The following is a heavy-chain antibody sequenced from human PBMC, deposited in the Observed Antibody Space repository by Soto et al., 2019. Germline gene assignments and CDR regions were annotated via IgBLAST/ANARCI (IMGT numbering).Heavy chain of an antibody. CDR3: ARYPGIAVAGTLYGMDV. Sequence: QVQLVESGGGVVQPGRSLRLSCAASGFTFSSYGMHWVRQAPGKGLEWVAVISYDGSNKYYADSVKGRFTISRDNSKNKLYLQMNSLRAEDTAVYYCARYPGIAVAGTLYGMDVWGQGTTVTVSS. D-gene: IGHD6-19*01. J-gene: IGHJ6*02. CDR1: GFTFSSYG. V-gene: IGHV3-30*03. CDR2: ISYDGSNK.